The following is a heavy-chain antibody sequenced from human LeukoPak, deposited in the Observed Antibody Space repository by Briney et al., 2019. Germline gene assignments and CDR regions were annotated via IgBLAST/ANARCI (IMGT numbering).Heavy chain of an antibody. J-gene: IGHJ4*02. CDR1: GYSISSTYY. Sequence: KPSETLSLTCTVSGYSISSTYYWGWIRRPPGKGLEWIGSIFHTGSTYYSPSLKSRVTMSVHTSNNQFSLKLTSVTAADTALYYCARFGSPEYWGQGILVTVSS. CDR3: ARFGSPEY. CDR2: IFHTGST. D-gene: IGHD3-3*01. V-gene: IGHV4-38-2*02.